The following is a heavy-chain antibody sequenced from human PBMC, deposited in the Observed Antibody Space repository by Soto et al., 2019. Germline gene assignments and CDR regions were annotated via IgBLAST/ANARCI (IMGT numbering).Heavy chain of an antibody. Sequence: PGGSLRLSCAASGFTVSSNYMSWVRQAPGKGLEWVSVIYSGGSTYYADSVKGRFTISRDNSKNTLYLQMNSLRAEDTAVYYCARQALRAKSAAFDIWGQGKMVTV. CDR2: IYSGGST. D-gene: IGHD2-8*01. CDR3: ARQALRAKSAAFDI. V-gene: IGHV3-53*01. CDR1: GFTVSSNY. J-gene: IGHJ3*02.